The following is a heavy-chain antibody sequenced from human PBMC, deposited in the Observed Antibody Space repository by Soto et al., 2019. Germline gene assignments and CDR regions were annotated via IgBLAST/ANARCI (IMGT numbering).Heavy chain of an antibody. Sequence: SETLSLTCPVSGGSIRSYYWSWIRQTPGKGLDWIGYIYYSRSTNYIPSLKSRLTISVDTSNYQFSLKLSSVTAADTAVYYCARDGDGRMTTNPYYYNGMDVWGPGTTVTVSS. D-gene: IGHD4-4*01. CDR2: IYYSRST. CDR3: ARDGDGRMTTNPYYYNGMDV. J-gene: IGHJ6*02. CDR1: GGSIRSYY. V-gene: IGHV4-59*01.